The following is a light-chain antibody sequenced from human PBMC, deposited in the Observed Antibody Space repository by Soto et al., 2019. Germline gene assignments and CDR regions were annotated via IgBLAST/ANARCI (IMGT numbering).Light chain of an antibody. J-gene: IGKJ1*01. CDR2: GAS. CDR3: QQYGSSWT. Sequence: ESVLTQSPGTLSLSPGERATLSCRASQSVSSSYLAWYQQKPGQALRLLIYGASSRATGIPDRFSGSGSGTDFTLTISRLEPEDFAVYYCQQYGSSWTFGQGTKVEIK. V-gene: IGKV3-20*01. CDR1: QSVSSSY.